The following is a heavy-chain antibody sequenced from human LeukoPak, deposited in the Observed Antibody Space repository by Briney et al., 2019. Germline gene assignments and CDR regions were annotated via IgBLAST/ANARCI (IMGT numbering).Heavy chain of an antibody. D-gene: IGHD1-1*01. J-gene: IGHJ4*02. CDR1: GASISSGRNY. CDR3: ARHLSGTTMAHYFDH. V-gene: IGHV4-39*01. Sequence: PSETLSLTCTVSGASISSGRNYWGWTRQSPGKGLEWIASIYSSGNTYYNPSLQSRVSVSVDTSKNQFSVRLSSLTAADTAVYYCARHLSGTTMAHYFDHWGQGTVVTVSS. CDR2: IYSSGNT.